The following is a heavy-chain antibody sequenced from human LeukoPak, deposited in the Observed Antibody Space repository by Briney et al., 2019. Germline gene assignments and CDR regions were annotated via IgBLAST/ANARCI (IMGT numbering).Heavy chain of an antibody. Sequence: PGGSLRLSCAASGFTFSSYTMNWVRQPPGKGLEWVSNIGTSSTTIYYADSVKGRFTISRDNAKNSLYLQMNSLRAEDTALYYCAKDGIVGATTGWYFDLWGRGTLVTVSS. J-gene: IGHJ2*01. CDR2: IGTSSTTI. D-gene: IGHD1-26*01. V-gene: IGHV3-48*04. CDR3: AKDGIVGATTGWYFDL. CDR1: GFTFSSYT.